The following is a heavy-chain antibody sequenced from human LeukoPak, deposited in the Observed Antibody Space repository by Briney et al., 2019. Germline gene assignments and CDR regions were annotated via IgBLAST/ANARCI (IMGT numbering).Heavy chain of an antibody. V-gene: IGHV3-23*01. CDR3: AKDLGGCGTECYPY. Sequence: GGSLRLSCAASGFTFSSYVMSWVRQAPGKGLEWVSSISSSGGSTYYADSVKGRFTISRDNSKNTLCLQMNSLRAEDTAVYYCAKDLGGCGTECYPYWGQGTLVTVSS. CDR2: ISSSGGST. CDR1: GFTFSSYV. J-gene: IGHJ4*02. D-gene: IGHD2-21*01.